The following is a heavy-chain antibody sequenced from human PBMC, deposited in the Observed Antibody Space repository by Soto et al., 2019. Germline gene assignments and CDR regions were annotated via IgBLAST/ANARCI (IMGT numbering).Heavy chain of an antibody. CDR3: AKSRLSYRGNWFDP. J-gene: IGHJ5*02. CDR1: GFTFSSYG. D-gene: IGHD1-26*01. CDR2: ISYDGSNK. Sequence: PGGSLRLSCAASGFTFSSYGMHWVRQAPGKGLEWVAVISYDGSNKYYADSVKGRFTISRDNSKNTLYLQMNSLRAEDTAVYYCAKSRLSYRGNWFDPWGQGTLVTVSS. V-gene: IGHV3-30*18.